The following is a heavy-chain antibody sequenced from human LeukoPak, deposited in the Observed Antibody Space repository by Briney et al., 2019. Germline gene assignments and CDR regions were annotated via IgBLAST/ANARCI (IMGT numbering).Heavy chain of an antibody. CDR1: GFTFSSYW. J-gene: IGHJ4*02. CDR2: IKTDGSSA. V-gene: IGHV3-74*01. Sequence: GGSLRLSCAASGFTFSSYWMHWVRQVPGKGLMWVSRIKTDGSSASYADSVKGRFTISRDNAKNTLYLQMNSLRVEDTAVYYCARDFMYSITCAGCWGQGALVTVSS. D-gene: IGHD6-13*01. CDR3: ARDFMYSITCAGC.